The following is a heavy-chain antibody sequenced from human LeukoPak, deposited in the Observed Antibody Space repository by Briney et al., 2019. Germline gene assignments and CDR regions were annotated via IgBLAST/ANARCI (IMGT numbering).Heavy chain of an antibody. J-gene: IGHJ5*02. CDR3: ARDITQLDP. V-gene: IGHV1-2*02. D-gene: IGHD3-10*01. Sequence: GASVKVSCKASGYTFTSYGISWVRQAPGQGLEWVGWINPNSGGTNYAQKFQGRVTMTRDTSISTAYMELSRLRSDDTAVYYCARDITQLDPWGQGTLVTVSS. CDR1: GYTFTSYG. CDR2: INPNSGGT.